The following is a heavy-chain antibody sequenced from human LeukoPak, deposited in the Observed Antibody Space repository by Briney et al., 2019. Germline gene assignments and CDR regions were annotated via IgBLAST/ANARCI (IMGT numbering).Heavy chain of an antibody. Sequence: PSETLSLTCAVYGGSFSGYYWSWIRQPPGKGLEWIGEINHSGSTNYNPSLKSRVTISVDTSKNQFSLKLSSVTAADTAVYYCARGKRTIFGVVIIRNWFDPWGQGTLVTVSS. D-gene: IGHD3-3*01. J-gene: IGHJ5*02. V-gene: IGHV4-34*01. CDR3: ARGKRTIFGVVIIRNWFDP. CDR1: GGSFSGYY. CDR2: INHSGST.